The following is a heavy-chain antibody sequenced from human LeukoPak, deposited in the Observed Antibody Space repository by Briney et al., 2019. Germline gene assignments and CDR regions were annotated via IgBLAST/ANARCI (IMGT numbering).Heavy chain of an antibody. CDR2: IWYDGSNK. J-gene: IGHJ5*02. Sequence: GGSLRLSCAASGLTFSSYGMHWVRQAPGKGLEWVAVIWYDGSNKYYADSVKGRFTISRDNSKNTLYLQMNSLRAEDTAVYYCAKDRPSGGVDPWGQGTLVTVSS. CDR1: GLTFSSYG. V-gene: IGHV3-33*06. CDR3: AKDRPSGGVDP. D-gene: IGHD6-6*01.